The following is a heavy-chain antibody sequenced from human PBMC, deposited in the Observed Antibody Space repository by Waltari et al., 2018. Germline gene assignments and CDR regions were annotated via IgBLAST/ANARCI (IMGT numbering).Heavy chain of an antibody. J-gene: IGHJ4*02. Sequence: QVQLQESGPGLVKPSQTLSLTCTVSGGSISSGGYYWSWIRQHPGKGLEWIGYIYYSGRPYYNPSLKSRVTISVDTSKNQFSLKLSSVTAADTAVYYCARVLAAAVGVDYWGQGTLVTVSS. D-gene: IGHD6-13*01. CDR2: IYYSGRP. CDR3: ARVLAAAVGVDY. V-gene: IGHV4-31*03. CDR1: GGSISSGGYY.